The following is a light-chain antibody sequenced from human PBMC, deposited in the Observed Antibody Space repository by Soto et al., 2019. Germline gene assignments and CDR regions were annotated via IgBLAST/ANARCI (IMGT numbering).Light chain of an antibody. CDR2: GAS. Sequence: EIVLTQSPGTVSLSPGERATLSCRASQSVNSNYVAWYQQKPGQVPRPLIYGASIRAAGVPDRLSGSGSGTDFTLTISSLEPEDYAVYYCQQYVTSPHTFGQGTKLEIK. CDR3: QQYVTSPHT. J-gene: IGKJ2*01. CDR1: QSVNSNY. V-gene: IGKV3-20*01.